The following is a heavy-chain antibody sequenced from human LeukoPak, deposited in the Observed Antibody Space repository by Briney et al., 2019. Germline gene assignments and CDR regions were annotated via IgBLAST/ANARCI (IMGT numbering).Heavy chain of an antibody. D-gene: IGHD6-13*01. V-gene: IGHV4-61*02. CDR2: IYTSGST. CDR1: GGSISSGSYY. J-gene: IGHJ5*02. Sequence: SETLSLTCTVSGGSISSGSYYWSCIRQPAGKGLECIGRIYTSGSTNYNPSLKSRVTISVDTSKNQFSLKLSSVTAADTAVYYCARSSSWEYNWFDPWGQGTLVTVSS. CDR3: ARSSSWEYNWFDP.